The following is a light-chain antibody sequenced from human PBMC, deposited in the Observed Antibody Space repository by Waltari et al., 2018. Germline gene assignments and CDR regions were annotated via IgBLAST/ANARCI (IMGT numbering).Light chain of an antibody. CDR3: QQYSSSST. CDR2: KAS. CDR1: ETIMTW. J-gene: IGKJ1*01. V-gene: IGKV1-5*03. Sequence: DIQVTQSPSTLSASVGDRVTITCRARETIMTWLAWYQQKPGKAPKLLIYKASSLESGVPSRFSGSGSGTEFTLTISSLQPDDSATYYCQQYSSSSTFGQGTKVEIK.